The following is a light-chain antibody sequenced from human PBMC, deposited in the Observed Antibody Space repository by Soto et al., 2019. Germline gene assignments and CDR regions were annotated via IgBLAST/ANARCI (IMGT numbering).Light chain of an antibody. V-gene: IGKV1-39*01. Sequence: SXXDTXSITCRASQTIDKKLAWYQQKPGKAPNLLIYAVSTLQVGVPSRFSGSGFGTDFTLTISSLQPADFVTYFCQQSYETPLTFGQGTKVDIK. J-gene: IGKJ1*01. CDR1: QTIDKK. CDR3: QQSYETPLT. CDR2: AVS.